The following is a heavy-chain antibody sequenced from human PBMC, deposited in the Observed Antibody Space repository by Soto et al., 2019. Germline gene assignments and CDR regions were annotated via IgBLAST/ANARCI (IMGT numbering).Heavy chain of an antibody. CDR3: RILLDSGHGPFDD. CDR1: GFTVSSNY. Sequence: EVQLVESGGDLVQPGGSLRLSCAASGFTVSSNYMTWVRQAPGKGLEWVSVIYRDGYTYYADSVKGRFTISRDNSKNTLYLKMNTLRAEDTAVYYCRILLDSGHGPFDDWGQGTLVTVSS. D-gene: IGHD3-10*01. J-gene: IGHJ4*02. CDR2: IYRDGYT. V-gene: IGHV3-66*04.